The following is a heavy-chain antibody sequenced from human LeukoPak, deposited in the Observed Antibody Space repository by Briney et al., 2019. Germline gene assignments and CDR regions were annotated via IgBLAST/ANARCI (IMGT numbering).Heavy chain of an antibody. J-gene: IGHJ4*02. Sequence: ASVKVSCKASGYTFTSYYMHWVRQAPGQGLEWMGIINPSGGSTSYAQKFQGRVTMTRDTSTSTVYMEPSSLRSEDTAVYYCARDIPSFDSGSYSHFDYWGQGTLVTVSS. CDR1: GYTFTSYY. CDR2: INPSGGST. V-gene: IGHV1-46*01. D-gene: IGHD1-26*01. CDR3: ARDIPSFDSGSYSHFDY.